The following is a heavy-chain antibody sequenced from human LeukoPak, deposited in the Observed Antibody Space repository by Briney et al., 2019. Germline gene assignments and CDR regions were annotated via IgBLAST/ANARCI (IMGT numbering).Heavy chain of an antibody. D-gene: IGHD2-2*01. CDR1: GFTFSTIG. Sequence: GGSLRLSCAASGFTFSTIGMAWVRQAPGKGLEWVSGISESGDSTQYADSVKGRFTISRDNPKNTLYLQMNSLRPEDTAVYYCAQRYCSSTSCHLGPYYYYMDVWGKGTTVTISS. CDR3: AQRYCSSTSCHLGPYYYYMDV. CDR2: ISESGDST. V-gene: IGHV3-23*01. J-gene: IGHJ6*03.